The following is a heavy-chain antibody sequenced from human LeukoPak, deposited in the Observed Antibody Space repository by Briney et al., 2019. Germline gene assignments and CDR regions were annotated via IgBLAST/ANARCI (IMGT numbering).Heavy chain of an antibody. Sequence: GGSLRLSCAASGFTFNSAWMSWVRQAPGKGLEWVAQIKTETDGGTTDYGAPVKGRFTISRDDSKNTVYLQMNSLKTEDTAVYYCTTEYYGDYHYWGQGTLVTVSS. CDR2: IKTETDGGTT. D-gene: IGHD4-17*01. CDR1: GFTFNSAW. J-gene: IGHJ4*02. CDR3: TTEYYGDYHY. V-gene: IGHV3-15*01.